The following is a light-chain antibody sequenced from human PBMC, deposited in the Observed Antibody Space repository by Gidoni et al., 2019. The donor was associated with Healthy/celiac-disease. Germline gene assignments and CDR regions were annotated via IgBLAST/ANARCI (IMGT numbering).Light chain of an antibody. J-gene: IGLJ3*02. CDR3: QTWDTGTWV. CDR2: LNSDGRH. Sequence: QLVLTQSPSASASLAASVKLTCTLNRGHSRYASAWPQQQPQQGPRFLMKLNSDGRHKKGDGIPDRFSGSSSGAERYLTISSVQSEDEADYYCQTWDTGTWVFGGGTKLTVL. CDR1: RGHSRYA. V-gene: IGLV4-69*01.